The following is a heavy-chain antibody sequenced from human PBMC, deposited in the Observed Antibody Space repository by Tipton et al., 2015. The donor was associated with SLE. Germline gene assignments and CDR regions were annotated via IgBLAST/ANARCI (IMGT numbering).Heavy chain of an antibody. Sequence: QLVQSGGALVQPGGSLRLSCAASGIIVSSNYMNWVRQAPGEGLEWVSVIYSGGTTHYADSVKGRFTISRDNSKNTLYLQMNSLRTEDTAVYYCARESTVTTLAFDIWGQGTTVIVSS. J-gene: IGHJ3*02. CDR1: GIIVSSNY. CDR2: IYSGGTT. CDR3: ARESTVTTLAFDI. V-gene: IGHV3-53*04. D-gene: IGHD4-17*01.